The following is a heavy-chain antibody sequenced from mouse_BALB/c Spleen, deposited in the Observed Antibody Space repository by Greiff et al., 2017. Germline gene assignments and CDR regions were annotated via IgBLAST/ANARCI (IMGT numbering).Heavy chain of an antibody. V-gene: IGHV1-18*01. CDR1: GYTFTDYN. CDR2: INPNNGGT. D-gene: IGHD2-2*01. CDR3: ARVWDGYDGRGFAY. J-gene: IGHJ3*01. Sequence: VQLKQSGPELVKPGASVKIPCKASGYTFTDYNMDWVKQSHGKSLEWIGDINPNNGGTIYNQKFKGKATLTVDKSSSTAYMELRSLTSEDTAVYYCARVWDGYDGRGFAYWGQGTLVTVSA.